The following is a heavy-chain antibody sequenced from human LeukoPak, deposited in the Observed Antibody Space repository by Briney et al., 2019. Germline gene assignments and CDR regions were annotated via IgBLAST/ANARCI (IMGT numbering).Heavy chain of an antibody. J-gene: IGHJ4*02. CDR3: ARDGSYYGSGNHDY. D-gene: IGHD3-10*01. CDR2: ISSSSSTI. V-gene: IGHV3-48*01. CDR1: GFTFSSYS. Sequence: GGSLRLSCAASGFTFSSYSMNWVRRAPGKGLEWVSYISSSSSTIYYADSVKGRFTISRDNAKNSLYLQMNSLRAEDTAVYYCARDGSYYGSGNHDYWGQGTLVTVSS.